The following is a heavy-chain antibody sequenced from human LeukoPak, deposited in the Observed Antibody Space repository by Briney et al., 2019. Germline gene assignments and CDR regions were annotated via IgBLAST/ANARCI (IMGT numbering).Heavy chain of an antibody. CDR2: IGGSGGST. J-gene: IGHJ4*02. CDR1: GFTFSSYA. CDR3: AKDWFGELSPFDY. V-gene: IGHV3-23*01. D-gene: IGHD3-10*01. Sequence: PGGSLRLSCAASGFTFSSYAMSWVRQAPGKGLEWVSAIGGSGGSTYYADSVKGRFTIPRDNSKNTLYLQMNSLRAEDTAVYYCAKDWFGELSPFDYWGQGTLVTVSS.